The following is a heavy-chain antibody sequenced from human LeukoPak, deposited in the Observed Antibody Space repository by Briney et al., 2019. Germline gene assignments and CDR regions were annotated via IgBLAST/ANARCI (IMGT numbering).Heavy chain of an antibody. CDR2: IIPIFGTA. CDR3: ASIRGAATFDY. D-gene: IGHD1-26*01. Sequence: GASVKVSCKASGGTFSSYAISWVRQAPGQGLEWMGGIIPIFGTANYAQKFQGRATITADESTSTAYMELSSLRSEDTAVYYCASIRGAATFDYWGQGTLVTVSS. CDR1: GGTFSSYA. J-gene: IGHJ4*02. V-gene: IGHV1-69*01.